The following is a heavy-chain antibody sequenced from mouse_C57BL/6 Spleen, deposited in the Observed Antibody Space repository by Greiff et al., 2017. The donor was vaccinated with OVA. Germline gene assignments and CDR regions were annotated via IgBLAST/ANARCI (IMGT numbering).Heavy chain of an antibody. Sequence: VQLQQSGAELVKPGASVKISCKASGYAFSSYWMNWVKQRPGKGLEWIGQIYPGAGDTNYNGKFKGKATLTADKSSSTAYMQLSSLTSEDAAVYFCARPYYGNWYFDVWGTGTTVTVAS. CDR2: IYPGAGDT. CDR3: ARPYYGNWYFDV. D-gene: IGHD2-10*01. V-gene: IGHV1-80*01. CDR1: GYAFSSYW. J-gene: IGHJ1*03.